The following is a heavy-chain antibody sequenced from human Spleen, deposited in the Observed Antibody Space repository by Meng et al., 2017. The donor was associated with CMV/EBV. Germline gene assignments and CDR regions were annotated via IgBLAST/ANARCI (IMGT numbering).Heavy chain of an antibody. Sequence: SETLSLTCTVSGGSISTFYWSWIRQPPGKGLEWIGNIYYSGSTNYNPSLKSRVTISVDTSKNQFSLKLSSVTAADTAMYYCARANSSSWGAFAMDVWGQGTTVTVS. CDR1: GGSISTFY. CDR2: IYYSGST. D-gene: IGHD6-13*01. V-gene: IGHV4-59*01. J-gene: IGHJ6*02. CDR3: ARANSSSWGAFAMDV.